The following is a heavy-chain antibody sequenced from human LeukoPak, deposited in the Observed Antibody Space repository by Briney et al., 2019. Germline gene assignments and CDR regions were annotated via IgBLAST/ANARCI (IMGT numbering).Heavy chain of an antibody. Sequence: GGSLRLSCAASGFTFSSYGMHWVRQAPGKRLERVAFIRYDGSNKYYADSVKGRFTISRDNSKNTLYLQMNSLRAEDTAVYYCAKAEDSGSYLRYFDYWGQGTLVTVSS. J-gene: IGHJ4*02. D-gene: IGHD1-26*01. CDR3: AKAEDSGSYLRYFDY. CDR1: GFTFSSYG. CDR2: IRYDGSNK. V-gene: IGHV3-30*02.